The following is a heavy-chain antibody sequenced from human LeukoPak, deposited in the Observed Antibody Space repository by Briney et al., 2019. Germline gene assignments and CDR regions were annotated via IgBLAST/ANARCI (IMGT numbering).Heavy chain of an antibody. CDR3: ARDNSVGDNAWWFDP. CDR1: GYTFTSYY. V-gene: IGHV1-46*01. D-gene: IGHD1-26*01. CDR2: INPTGGST. J-gene: IGHJ5*02. Sequence: ASVKVSCKASGYTFTSYYMHWVRQTPGQGLEWMGLINPTGGSTGYAQKFQGRVTMTRDMSTSTDYMELSSLRSEDTAIYYCARDNSVGDNAWWFDPWGQGTLVTVSS.